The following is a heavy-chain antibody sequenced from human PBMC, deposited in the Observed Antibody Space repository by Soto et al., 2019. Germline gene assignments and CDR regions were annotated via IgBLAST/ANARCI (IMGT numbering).Heavy chain of an antibody. D-gene: IGHD2-15*01. CDR3: ASSTSYGSGGSCYLEGCAN. CDR1: GYTFTSYG. Sequence: ASVKVSCKASGYTFTSYGISWVRQAPGQGLEWMGWISAYNGNTNYAQKLQGRVTMTTDTSTSTAYMELRSLRSDDTAVYYCASSTSYGSGGSCYLEGCANWGQGALVTVSS. V-gene: IGHV1-18*01. CDR2: ISAYNGNT. J-gene: IGHJ4*02.